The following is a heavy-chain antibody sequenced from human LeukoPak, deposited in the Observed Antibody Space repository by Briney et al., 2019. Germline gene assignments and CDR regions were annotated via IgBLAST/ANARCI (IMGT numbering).Heavy chain of an antibody. D-gene: IGHD6-13*01. J-gene: IGHJ4*02. CDR3: ARGGPGYSSSWYST. CDR2: IYYSGST. CDR1: GGSLGSYY. Sequence: PSETLSLTCIVSGGSLGSYYWSWIRQPPGKGLEWIGHIYYSGSTDYNPSLRSRVTISVDTSKNQFSLNLSSVTAADTAMYYCARGGPGYSSSWYSTWGQGTLVTVSS. V-gene: IGHV4-59*12.